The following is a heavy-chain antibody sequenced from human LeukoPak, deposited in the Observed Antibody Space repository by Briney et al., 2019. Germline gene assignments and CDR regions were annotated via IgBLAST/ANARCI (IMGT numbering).Heavy chain of an antibody. CDR3: ARGGMGIQLWSFDY. V-gene: IGHV1-46*01. Sequence: ASVKVSCKASGYTFTTYYMHWVRQAPGHGLEWMGIINPSGGSTRYAQQFQGRITLTRDTSTSAVYMELSSLTSDDTAMYYCARGGMGIQLWSFDYWGRGTLVTVSS. D-gene: IGHD5-18*01. CDR1: GYTFTTYY. CDR2: INPSGGST. J-gene: IGHJ4*02.